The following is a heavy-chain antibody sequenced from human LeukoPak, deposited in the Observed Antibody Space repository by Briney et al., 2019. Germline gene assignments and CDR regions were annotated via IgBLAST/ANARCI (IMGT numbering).Heavy chain of an antibody. Sequence: GGSLRLSCAASGFTFSDYYMSWIRQAPGKGLEWVSYISSSGSTIYYADSVKGRFTISRDNAKNSLYLQMNSLRAEDTDVYYCARVGYYDFWSGYYLDYWGQGTLVTVSS. CDR3: ARVGYYDFWSGYYLDY. CDR1: GFTFSDYY. J-gene: IGHJ4*02. D-gene: IGHD3-3*01. CDR2: ISSSGSTI. V-gene: IGHV3-11*04.